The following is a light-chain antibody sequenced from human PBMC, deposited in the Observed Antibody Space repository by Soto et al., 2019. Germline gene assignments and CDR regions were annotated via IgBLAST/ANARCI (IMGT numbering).Light chain of an antibody. CDR3: QQYNDWPLT. CDR2: GAS. J-gene: IGKJ5*01. Sequence: EIVMTQSPATLSVSPGERDTISCRASQSAGINLAWHQQKPGQAPRLLIYGASTRPTGIPARFSGSGSGTEFTLTISGLQSEDFAVYYCQQYNDWPLTFGQGTRLEIK. CDR1: QSAGIN. V-gene: IGKV3-15*01.